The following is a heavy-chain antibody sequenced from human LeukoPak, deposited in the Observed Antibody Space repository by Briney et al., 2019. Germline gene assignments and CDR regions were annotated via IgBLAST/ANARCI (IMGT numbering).Heavy chain of an antibody. V-gene: IGHV1-18*01. J-gene: IGHJ4*02. CDR3: ARDYEPGSGSYAAIY. Sequence: GASVKVSCKASGYTFTSYGISWVRQAPGQGLEWMGWIGAYNGNTNYAQKLQGRVTMTTDTSTSTAYMELRSLRSDDTAVYYCARDYEPGSGSYAAIYWGQGTLVTVSS. CDR1: GYTFTSYG. CDR2: IGAYNGNT. D-gene: IGHD3-10*01.